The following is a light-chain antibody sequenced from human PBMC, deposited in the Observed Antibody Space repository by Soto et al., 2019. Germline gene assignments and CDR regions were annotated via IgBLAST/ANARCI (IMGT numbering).Light chain of an antibody. CDR3: EAWDDSLNGVV. J-gene: IGLJ2*01. CDR2: SNN. CDR1: SSNIGSNT. V-gene: IGLV1-44*01. Sequence: QSVLTQPPSASVTPGQRVTISCSGSSSNIGSNTVNWYQQLPGTAPKLLIYSNNQRPSGVPDRFSGSKSGTSASLAISGLQSEDEADYYCEAWDDSLNGVVFGGGTKLTVL.